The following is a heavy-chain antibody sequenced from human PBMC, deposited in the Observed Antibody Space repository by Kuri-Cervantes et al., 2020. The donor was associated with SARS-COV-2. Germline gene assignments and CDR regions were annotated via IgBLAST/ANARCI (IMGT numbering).Heavy chain of an antibody. J-gene: IGHJ4*02. D-gene: IGHD1-26*01. CDR1: GYTFTGYY. CDR3: ARGPGSYHIWYYFDY. Sequence: ASVKVSCKASGYTFTGYYMHWVRQAPGQGLEWMGWINPNSGGTNYAQKFQGRVTMTRDTSISTAYMELSRLRSDDTAMYYCARGPGSYHIWYYFDYWGQGTLVTVS. V-gene: IGHV1-2*02. CDR2: INPNSGGT.